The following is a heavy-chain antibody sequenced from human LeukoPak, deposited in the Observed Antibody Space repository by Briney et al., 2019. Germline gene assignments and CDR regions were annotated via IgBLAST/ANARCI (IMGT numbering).Heavy chain of an antibody. Sequence: PGGSLRLSCAASEFTFSSYAMSWVRQAPGKGREWGSAIIGSGGRTYYAESVKGRFTISRDNNENTLYLQMNSLRAEDTAVYYCAKAAQVAGRPNLGGHFDYWGQGTLVTVSS. D-gene: IGHD6-6*01. CDR3: AKAAQVAGRPNLGGHFDY. V-gene: IGHV3-23*01. CDR1: EFTFSSYA. J-gene: IGHJ4*02. CDR2: IIGSGGRT.